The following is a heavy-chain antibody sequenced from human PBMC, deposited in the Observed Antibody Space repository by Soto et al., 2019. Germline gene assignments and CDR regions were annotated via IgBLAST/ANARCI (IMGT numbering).Heavy chain of an antibody. CDR2: ISYDGSNQ. V-gene: IGHV3-30*18. D-gene: IGHD6-13*01. J-gene: IGHJ4*02. CDR3: AKDMCIAADGGTQYFDY. Sequence: GGSLILSCAASGFTFSRFGLHWVRQAPGKGLEWVAVISYDGSNQYYADSVKGRFTISRDDSKNTLYLRMNSLRAEDTAVYYCAKDMCIAADGGTQYFDYWGQGTVVTVSS. CDR1: GFTFSRFG.